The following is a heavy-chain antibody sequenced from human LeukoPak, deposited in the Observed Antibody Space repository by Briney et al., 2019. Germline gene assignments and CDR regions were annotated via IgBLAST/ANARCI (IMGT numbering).Heavy chain of an antibody. CDR2: IYTSGST. V-gene: IGHV4-4*07. J-gene: IGHJ5*02. D-gene: IGHD5-12*01. Sequence: SETLSLTCTVSGGSISSYYWSWIRQPAGKGLEWIGRIYTSGSTNYNPSLKSRVTMSVDTSKNQFSLKLSSVTAAGTAVYYCARDLYKYSGYDLAWFDPWGQGTLVTVSS. CDR3: ARDLYKYSGYDLAWFDP. CDR1: GGSISSYY.